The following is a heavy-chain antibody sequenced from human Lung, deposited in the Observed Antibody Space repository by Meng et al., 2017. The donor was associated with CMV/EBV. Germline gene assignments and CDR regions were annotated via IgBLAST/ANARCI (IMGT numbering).Heavy chain of an antibody. CDR1: GFTFDDYA. Sequence: LXCAASGFTFDDYAIHWVRQPPGKGLEWVSGINWSGDRTVYADSVKGRFIVSRDNAKNSLFLQMNTLRAEDTALYYCAKDISPTPVMSDGMDVWGQGTTVTVSS. D-gene: IGHD3-16*01. CDR2: INWSGDRT. V-gene: IGHV3-9*01. CDR3: AKDISPTPVMSDGMDV. J-gene: IGHJ6*02.